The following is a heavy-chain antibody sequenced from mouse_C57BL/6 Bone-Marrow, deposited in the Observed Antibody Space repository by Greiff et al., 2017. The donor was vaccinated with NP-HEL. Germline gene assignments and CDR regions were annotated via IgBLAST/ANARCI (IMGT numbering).Heavy chain of an antibody. Sequence: DVKLVESGGGLVKPGGSLKLSCAASGFTFSSYAMSWVRQTPEKRLEWVATISDGGSYTYYPDNVKGRFTISRDNAKNNLYLQMSHLKSEDTAMYYCARDRDGYYWYFDVWGTGTTVTVSS. J-gene: IGHJ1*03. CDR2: ISDGGSYT. CDR3: ARDRDGYYWYFDV. V-gene: IGHV5-4*01. CDR1: GFTFSSYA. D-gene: IGHD2-3*01.